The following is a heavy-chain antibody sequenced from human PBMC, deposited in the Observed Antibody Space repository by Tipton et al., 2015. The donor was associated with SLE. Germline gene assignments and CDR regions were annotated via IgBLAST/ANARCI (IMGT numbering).Heavy chain of an antibody. CDR2: IKQDGSEK. V-gene: IGHV3-7*01. J-gene: IGHJ4*02. CDR1: GFTFSSYW. Sequence: SLRLSCAASGFTFSSYWMSWVRQAPGKGLEWVANIKQDGSEKYYVDSVKGRFTISRDNAKNSLYLQMNSLRAEDTAVYYCARVDGAVAVKAFDYWGQGTLVPVSS. CDR3: ARVDGAVAVKAFDY. D-gene: IGHD6-19*01.